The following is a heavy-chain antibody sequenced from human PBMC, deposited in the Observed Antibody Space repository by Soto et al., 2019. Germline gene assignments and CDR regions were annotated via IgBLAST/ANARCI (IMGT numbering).Heavy chain of an antibody. Sequence: QVQLVQSGAEVKKPGASVKVSCKASGYTFTSYGISWVRQAPGQGLEWMGWISAYNGNTNYAQKLQGRVTMTTDTSTSPAYMELRSLRSDDTAVYYCARGMTGQYYYYYYGMDVWGQGTTVTVSS. V-gene: IGHV1-18*04. J-gene: IGHJ6*02. D-gene: IGHD3-9*01. CDR3: ARGMTGQYYYYYYGMDV. CDR2: ISAYNGNT. CDR1: GYTFTSYG.